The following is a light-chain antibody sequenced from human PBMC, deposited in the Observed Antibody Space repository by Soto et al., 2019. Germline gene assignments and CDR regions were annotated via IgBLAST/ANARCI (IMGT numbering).Light chain of an antibody. CDR3: SSYTSSSYLYV. CDR1: SSDVGGYNY. Sequence: QSVLTQPASVSGSPGQSITISCTGTSSDVGGYNYVSWYQQHPGKAPKLMIYDVSNRPSGVSNRFSGSKSGNTASLTISGLQAEDEADYYCSSYTSSSYLYVFGTRTKVTVL. V-gene: IGLV2-14*01. CDR2: DVS. J-gene: IGLJ1*01.